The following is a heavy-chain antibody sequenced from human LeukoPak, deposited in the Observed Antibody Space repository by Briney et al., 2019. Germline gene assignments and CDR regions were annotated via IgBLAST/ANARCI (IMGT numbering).Heavy chain of an antibody. CDR2: INSNSKTI. CDR3: ARDYPQSFSSDY. CDR1: GFTFSDYS. V-gene: IGHV3-48*01. J-gene: IGHJ4*02. D-gene: IGHD3-3*02. Sequence: GGSLRLSCAASGFTFSDYSMNWVRQAPGKGLEWVSHINSNSKTIYYTDSVKGRFTISRDNAKNSLFLQMNSLRAEDTAVYYCARDYPQSFSSDYWGQGTLVTVSS.